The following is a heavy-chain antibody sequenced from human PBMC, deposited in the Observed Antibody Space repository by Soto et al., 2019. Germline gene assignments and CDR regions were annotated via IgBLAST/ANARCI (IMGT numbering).Heavy chain of an antibody. V-gene: IGHV1-18*01. CDR3: ASIAAAGTGRKWFDP. J-gene: IGHJ5*02. Sequence: QVQLVQSGAEVKKPGASVKVSRKASGYTFTSYGISWVRQAPGQGLEWMGWISAYNGNTNYAQKLQGRVTMTTDTSTSTAYMEMRSLRSDDTAVYYCASIAAAGTGRKWFDPWGQGTLDTVSS. CDR2: ISAYNGNT. CDR1: GYTFTSYG. D-gene: IGHD6-13*01.